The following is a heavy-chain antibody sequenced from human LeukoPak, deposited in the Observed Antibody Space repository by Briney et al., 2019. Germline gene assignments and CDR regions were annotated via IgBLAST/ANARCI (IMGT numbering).Heavy chain of an antibody. CDR2: IYTSGST. D-gene: IGHD3-22*01. CDR3: ARGFTDYDGHGYAFSYH. J-gene: IGHJ4*02. CDR1: GGSISSYY. Sequence: SETLSLTCTVSGGSISSYYWSWIRQPAGKGLEWIGRIYTSGSTNYDPSLKSRVTMSVDTSKNQFSLKLSSVTAADTAVYYCARGFTDYDGHGYAFSYHWGQGTLVTVSS. V-gene: IGHV4-4*07.